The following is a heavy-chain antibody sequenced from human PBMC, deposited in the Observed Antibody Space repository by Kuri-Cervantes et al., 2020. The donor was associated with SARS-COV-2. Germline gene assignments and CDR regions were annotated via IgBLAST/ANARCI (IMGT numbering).Heavy chain of an antibody. Sequence: ASVKVSCKVSGYTLTELSMHWVRQAPGQGLEWMGIINPSGGSTSYAQKFQGRVTMTRDTSTSTVYMELSSLRSEDTAVYYCARGSRIVDFDYWGQGTLVTVSS. CDR1: GYTLTELS. D-gene: IGHD2-15*01. V-gene: IGHV1-46*01. J-gene: IGHJ4*02. CDR3: ARGSRIVDFDY. CDR2: INPSGGST.